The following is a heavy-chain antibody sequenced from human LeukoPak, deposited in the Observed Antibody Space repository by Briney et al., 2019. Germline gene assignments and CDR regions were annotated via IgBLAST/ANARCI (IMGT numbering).Heavy chain of an antibody. CDR3: ARLEQQSDAFDI. CDR2: ISYDGSNK. D-gene: IGHD6-13*01. CDR1: GFTFSSYG. V-gene: IGHV3-30*03. J-gene: IGHJ3*02. Sequence: GGSLRLSCAASGFTFSSYGMHWVRQAPGKGLEWVAVISYDGSNKYYADSVKGRFTISRDNSKNTLYLQMNSLRAEDTAVYYCARLEQQSDAFDIWGQGTMVTVSS.